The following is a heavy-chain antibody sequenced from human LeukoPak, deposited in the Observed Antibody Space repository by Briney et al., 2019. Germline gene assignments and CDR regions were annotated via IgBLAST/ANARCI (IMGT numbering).Heavy chain of an antibody. Sequence: PSETLSLTCTVSGGSISSSSYYWGWIRQPPGKGLEWIGSIYYSGSTYYNPSLKSRVTISVDTSKNQFSLKLSSVTAADTALYYCARRNYDILTGAIDYWGQGTLVTVSS. J-gene: IGHJ4*02. V-gene: IGHV4-39*01. CDR1: GGSISSSSYY. CDR2: IYYSGST. CDR3: ARRNYDILTGAIDY. D-gene: IGHD3-9*01.